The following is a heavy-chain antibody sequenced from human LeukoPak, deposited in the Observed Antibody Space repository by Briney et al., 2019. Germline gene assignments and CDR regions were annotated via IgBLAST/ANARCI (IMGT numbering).Heavy chain of an antibody. V-gene: IGHV4-4*09. D-gene: IGHD2-2*01. CDR3: ARQGPAVHNWFDP. CDR1: GGHISSYY. Sequence: SETLSLTCTVSGGHISSYYWSWIRQPPGKGLEWIGYIYTSGSTNYNPSLKSRVTISVDTSKNQFSLKLHSVTAADTAVYYSARQGPAVHNWFDPWGQGTLVTVSS. CDR2: IYTSGST. J-gene: IGHJ5*02.